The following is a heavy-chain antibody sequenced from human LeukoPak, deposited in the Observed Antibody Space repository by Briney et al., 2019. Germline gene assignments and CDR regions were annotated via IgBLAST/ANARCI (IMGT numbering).Heavy chain of an antibody. CDR1: GGSISSSSYY. D-gene: IGHD3-10*01. CDR2: IYYSGTT. CDR3: ARHPSGKPFDY. Sequence: SETLSLTCTVSGGSISSSSYYWSWIRQPPGKGLAWIGTIYYSGTTYYNPSLWSRVSLSVDTSKNQFSLRLSSVTAADTAVYYCARHPSGKPFDYCGQGTLVTVSS. V-gene: IGHV4-39*01. J-gene: IGHJ4*02.